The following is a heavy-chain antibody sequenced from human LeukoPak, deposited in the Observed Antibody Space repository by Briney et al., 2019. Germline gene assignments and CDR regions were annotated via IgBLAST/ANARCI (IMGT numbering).Heavy chain of an antibody. CDR2: INTDGTVT. CDR3: ATKQWLAPPPDS. V-gene: IGHV3-74*01. CDR1: GFTFSKYW. Sequence: GGSLRLSCAASGFTFSKYWMLWVRQAPGKGLESVSRINTDGTVTTYADSVKGRFTVSRDNADDTMFLQMNNVRDEDTAVYYCATKQWLAPPPDSWGQGTPVTVSS. J-gene: IGHJ4*02. D-gene: IGHD6-19*01.